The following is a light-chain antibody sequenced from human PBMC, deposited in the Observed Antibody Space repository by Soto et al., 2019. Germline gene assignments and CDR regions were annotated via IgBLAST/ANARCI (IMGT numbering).Light chain of an antibody. CDR1: QSINNW. CDR3: QQYNSYPLT. V-gene: IGKV1-5*03. Sequence: DIQMTQSPSTLSASVGDRLTITCRASQSINNWLAWYQKKPGRAPKLLIYKASSLESGVPSRFSGSGSGTEFTLTISSLQPDDFATYYCQQYNSYPLTFGGGTKVEIK. J-gene: IGKJ4*01. CDR2: KAS.